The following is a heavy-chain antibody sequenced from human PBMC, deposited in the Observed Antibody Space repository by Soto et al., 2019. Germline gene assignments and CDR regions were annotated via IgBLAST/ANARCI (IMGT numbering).Heavy chain of an antibody. V-gene: IGHV5-51*01. Sequence: GESLKISCKGSGYSFTSYWIGWVRQMPGKGLEWMGIIYPGDSDTRYSPSFQGQVTISADKSISTAYLQWSSLKASDTAMYYCARNFYGSSGYPEYYFDYWGQGTLVTVSS. D-gene: IGHD3-22*01. J-gene: IGHJ4*02. CDR2: IYPGDSDT. CDR1: GYSFTSYW. CDR3: ARNFYGSSGYPEYYFDY.